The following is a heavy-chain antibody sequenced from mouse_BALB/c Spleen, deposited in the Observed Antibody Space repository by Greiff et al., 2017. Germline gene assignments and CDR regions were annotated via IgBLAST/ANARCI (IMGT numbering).Heavy chain of an antibody. CDR1: GYTFSSYW. Sequence: VQLQQSGAELMKPGASVKISCKATGYTFSSYWIEWVKQRPGHGLEWIGEILPGSGSTNYNEKFKGKATFTADTSSNTAYMQLSSLTSEDSAVYYWARRGVFPWYFDVGGAGTTVTVSS. CDR2: ILPGSGST. CDR3: ARRGVFPWYFDV. J-gene: IGHJ1*01. V-gene: IGHV1-9*01.